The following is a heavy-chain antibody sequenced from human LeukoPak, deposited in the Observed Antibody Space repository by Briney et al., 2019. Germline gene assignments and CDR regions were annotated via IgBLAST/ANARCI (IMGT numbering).Heavy chain of an antibody. D-gene: IGHD4-23*01. V-gene: IGHV4-39*07. CDR1: GDSISTSNSY. Sequence: SETLSLTCTVSGDSISTSNSYWGWIRQPPGKGLEWIGSIYYSGSTYYNPSLKSRVTISVDTSKNQFSLKLSSVTAADTAVYYCATNGGNSNYWYFDLWGRGTLVTVSS. CDR3: ATNGGNSNYWYFDL. CDR2: IYYSGST. J-gene: IGHJ2*01.